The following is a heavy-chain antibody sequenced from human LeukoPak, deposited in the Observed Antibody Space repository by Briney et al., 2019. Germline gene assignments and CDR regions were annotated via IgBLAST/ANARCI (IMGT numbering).Heavy chain of an antibody. CDR1: GFTFSNYA. D-gene: IGHD3-22*01. Sequence: GGSLRLSCAASGFTFSNYAMHWVRHAPGKGLEWVAVISYDGSNKYYADSVKGRFTISRDNSKNTLYLQMNSLRAEDTAVYYCVTAWYYYDSSGSYDAFDVWGQGTMVSVSS. CDR3: VTAWYYYDSSGSYDAFDV. CDR2: ISYDGSNK. V-gene: IGHV3-30-3*01. J-gene: IGHJ3*01.